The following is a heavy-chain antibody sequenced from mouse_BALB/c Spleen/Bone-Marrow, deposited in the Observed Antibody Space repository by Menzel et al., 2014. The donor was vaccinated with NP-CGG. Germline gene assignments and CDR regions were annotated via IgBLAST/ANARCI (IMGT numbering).Heavy chain of an antibody. CDR1: GYTFTSYW. CDR3: ARGYFAY. CDR2: INPSNGRT. Sequence: QVQLQQSGAELVKPGASVKLSCKASGYTFTSYWMHWVKQRPGQGLEWIGEINPSNGRTNYNEKFKSKATLTVDKSSSTAYMQLGSLTSEDSAVYYCARGYFAYWGQGTLVTVSA. V-gene: IGHV1S81*02. D-gene: IGHD2-14*01. J-gene: IGHJ3*01.